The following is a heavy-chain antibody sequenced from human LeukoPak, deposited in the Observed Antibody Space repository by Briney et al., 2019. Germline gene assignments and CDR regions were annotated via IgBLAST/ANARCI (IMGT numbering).Heavy chain of an antibody. V-gene: IGHV1-8*01. CDR3: ARDCRYCSDYYYMDV. J-gene: IGHJ6*03. CDR1: GYTFTSYD. CDR2: MNPNSGNT. Sequence: GASVKVSCKASGYTFTSYDINWVRQATGQGLEWMGWMNPNSGNTGYAQKFQGRVTMTRDMSTSTVYMELSSLRSEDTAVYYCARDCRYCSDYYYMDVWGKGTTVTVSS. D-gene: IGHD2-15*01.